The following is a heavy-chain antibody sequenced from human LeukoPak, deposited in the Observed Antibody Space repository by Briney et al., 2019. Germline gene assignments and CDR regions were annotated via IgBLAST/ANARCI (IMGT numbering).Heavy chain of an antibody. V-gene: IGHV4-39*01. Sequence: SDTLSLPCTVSGASVSSSSYYWRSIRQPPGEGLEWIGSTSYSGTNYNNPSLKSRVSISIDTSKNQFSVKLTSVTAADTAMYYCASLGTLRYWGQGTLVTVSS. CDR2: TSYSGTN. J-gene: IGHJ4*02. D-gene: IGHD7-27*01. CDR3: ASLGTLRY. CDR1: GASVSSSSYY.